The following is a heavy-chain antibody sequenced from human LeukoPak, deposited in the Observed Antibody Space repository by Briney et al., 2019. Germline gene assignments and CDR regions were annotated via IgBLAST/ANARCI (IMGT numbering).Heavy chain of an antibody. D-gene: IGHD6-13*01. Sequence: GGSLRLSCAASGFTFGSSAMSWVRQAPGKGPEWVATFSRSGPDTYYADSVKGRFTIFIDNSKNMLYLQMKSLRAEDTAIYYCAKGSLGSWYYFDYWGQGTLVTVSS. CDR2: FSRSGPDT. CDR3: AKGSLGSWYYFDY. V-gene: IGHV3-23*01. J-gene: IGHJ4*02. CDR1: GFTFGSSA.